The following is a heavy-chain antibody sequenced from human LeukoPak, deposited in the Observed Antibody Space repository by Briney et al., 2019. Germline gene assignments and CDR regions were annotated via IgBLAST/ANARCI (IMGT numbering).Heavy chain of an antibody. J-gene: IGHJ4*02. V-gene: IGHV1-24*01. CDR3: AGYVLVSAGSEYHGF. CDR1: AYALTVIS. Sequence: GASVKVSCKVSAYALTVISIHWVRHAPGKGFEWMGGVDPKDGETIYAQNFQDRVTVTDDRSTNTSYMGLRGLTSEDTGLYYCAGYVLVSAGSEYHGFWGQGTLVTVSS. CDR2: VDPKDGET. D-gene: IGHD1-26*01.